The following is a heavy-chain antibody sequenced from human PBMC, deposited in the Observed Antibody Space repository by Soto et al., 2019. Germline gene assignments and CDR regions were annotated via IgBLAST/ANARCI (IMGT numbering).Heavy chain of an antibody. V-gene: IGHV4-61*08. D-gene: IGHD6-19*01. CDR3: TREQSDDNYFDP. J-gene: IGHJ5*02. CDR2: IYYSGGT. Sequence: SATLSLTCPVSGAALSSGGYFYTWVRQPPGKGLEWLGYIYYSGGTNYNPSLKSRVTISLDKSKSQFSLRLISVTAADTAVYYCTREQSDDNYFDPWGQGTLVTAPQ. CDR1: GAALSSGGYF.